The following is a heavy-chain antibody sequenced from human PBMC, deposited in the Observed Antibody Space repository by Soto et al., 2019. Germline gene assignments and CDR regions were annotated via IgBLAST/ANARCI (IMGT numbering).Heavy chain of an antibody. CDR1: GFTFSNYA. CDR2: ISSNGGST. D-gene: IGHD3-10*01. J-gene: IGHJ4*02. V-gene: IGHV3-64*04. CDR3: AKDAAVGAPLLELDY. Sequence: GGSLRLSYAASGFTFSNYAMHWVRQAPGKGLEYVSAISSNGGSTYYANSVKGRFTISRDNSKNTLYLQMNSLRAEDTALYYCAKDAAVGAPLLELDYGGQGTLVTGSS.